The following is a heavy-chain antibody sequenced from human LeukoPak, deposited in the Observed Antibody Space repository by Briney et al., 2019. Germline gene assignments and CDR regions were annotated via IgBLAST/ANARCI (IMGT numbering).Heavy chain of an antibody. J-gene: IGHJ6*02. CDR3: VRDWGLDV. V-gene: IGHV3-30*04. CDR2: ILEDGSTG. CDR1: GFTFRYYA. Sequence: GGSLRLSCAVSGFTFRYYAMQWVRQAPGEVPECVAVILEDGSTGYYIDSVKGRFTISRDNSKNTPHLQMNNLGVEDTAVYYCVRDWGLDVWGQGTTVTVSS.